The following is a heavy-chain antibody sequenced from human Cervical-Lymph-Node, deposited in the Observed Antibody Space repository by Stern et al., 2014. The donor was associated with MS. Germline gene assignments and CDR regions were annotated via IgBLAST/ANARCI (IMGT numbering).Heavy chain of an antibody. J-gene: IGHJ4*02. Sequence: QVQLVESGAEVKKPGASVKVSCKAYGYTFTSYYMHWARQATGQGLEWMGIINPSGGSTSYAQKFQGRVTMTRDTSTSTVYMELSSLRSEDTAVYYCARDRVGATTEGFDYWGQGTLVTVSS. V-gene: IGHV1-46*03. D-gene: IGHD1-26*01. CDR1: GYTFTSYY. CDR3: ARDRVGATTEGFDY. CDR2: INPSGGST.